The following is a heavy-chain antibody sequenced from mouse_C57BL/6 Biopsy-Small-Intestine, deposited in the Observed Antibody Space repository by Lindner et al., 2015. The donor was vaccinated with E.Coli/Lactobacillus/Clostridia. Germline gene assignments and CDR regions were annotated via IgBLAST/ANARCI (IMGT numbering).Heavy chain of an antibody. D-gene: IGHD2-3*01. Sequence: VQLQESGAELVRPGTSVKVSCKASGYAFTNYLIEWVKQRPGQGLEWIGVINPGSGGTNYNEKFKGKATLTADKSSSTAYMQLSSLTFEDSAVYFCARRVDGGYFDVWGTGTTVTVSS. CDR2: INPGSGGT. CDR1: GYAFTNYL. J-gene: IGHJ1*03. V-gene: IGHV1-54*01. CDR3: ARRVDGGYFDV.